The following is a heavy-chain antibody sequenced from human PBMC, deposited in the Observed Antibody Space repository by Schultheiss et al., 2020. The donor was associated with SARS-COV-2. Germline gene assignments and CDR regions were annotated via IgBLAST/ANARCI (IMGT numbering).Heavy chain of an antibody. J-gene: IGHJ4*02. CDR3: AKNSNSGIFDY. D-gene: IGHD3-10*01. Sequence: SQTLSLTCTVSGGSISSSSYYWGWIRQPPGKGLEWIGSIYYSGSTYYNPSLKSRVTISVDTSKNQFSLKLSSVTAADTAVYYCAKNSNSGIFDYWGQGTLVTVSS. CDR2: IYYSGST. V-gene: IGHV4-39*01. CDR1: GGSISSSSYY.